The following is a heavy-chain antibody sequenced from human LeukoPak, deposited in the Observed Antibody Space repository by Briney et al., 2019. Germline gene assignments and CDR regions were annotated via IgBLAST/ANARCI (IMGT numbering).Heavy chain of an antibody. D-gene: IGHD6-19*01. V-gene: IGHV4-34*01. CDR3: ARGQYKSGWYYQY. Sequence: SETLSLTCAVYGGSFSGYCWSWIRRPPGKGLEWIGEINHYGNTNYNPSLKSRVTISVDTSKNQFSLKLSSVTAADTAVYYCARGQYKSGWYYQYWGQGTLVTVS. J-gene: IGHJ4*02. CDR2: INHYGNT. CDR1: GGSFSGYC.